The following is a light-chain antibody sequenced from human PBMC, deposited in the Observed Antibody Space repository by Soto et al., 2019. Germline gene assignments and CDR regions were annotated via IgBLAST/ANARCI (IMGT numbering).Light chain of an antibody. CDR2: DAS. Sequence: DIQMTQSPSSLSASVGDRVTITCQASQGISHYLNWYQQKPGKAPKLLIYDASNLETGVPSRFSGSGSGTDFTFTISSLQPEDIATYYCQQYDNFPFTFGPGTKVDIK. V-gene: IGKV1-33*01. CDR3: QQYDNFPFT. CDR1: QGISHY. J-gene: IGKJ3*01.